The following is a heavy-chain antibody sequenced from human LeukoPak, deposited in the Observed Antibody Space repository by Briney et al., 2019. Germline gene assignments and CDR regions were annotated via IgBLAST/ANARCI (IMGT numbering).Heavy chain of an antibody. D-gene: IGHD3-10*02. CDR2: ISSSGSTI. V-gene: IGHV3-48*03. CDR3: YGRYNWFDS. Sequence: GGSLRLSCAASGFTFSSYEMNWVRQAPGKGLEWVSYISSSGSTIYYADSVKGRFTISRDNAKNSLYLQMNSLRAEDTAVYYCYGRYNWFDSWGQGTLVTVSS. J-gene: IGHJ5*01. CDR1: GFTFSSYE.